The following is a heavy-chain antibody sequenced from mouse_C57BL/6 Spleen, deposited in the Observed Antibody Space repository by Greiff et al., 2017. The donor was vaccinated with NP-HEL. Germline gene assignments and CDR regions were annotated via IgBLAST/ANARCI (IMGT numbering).Heavy chain of an antibody. J-gene: IGHJ2*01. V-gene: IGHV1-7*01. CDR1: GYTFTSYC. CDR2: INPSSGYT. D-gene: IGHD2-4*01. Sequence: QVQLQQSGAELAKPGASLKLSCKASGYTFTSYCMHWVRQPPGQGLEWMGYINPSSGYTKYNQKVQEKATWTADKSSSRAYMQLSSLTYADSAVYYCARESTMITPLCFDYWGQGTTLTVSS. CDR3: ARESTMITPLCFDY.